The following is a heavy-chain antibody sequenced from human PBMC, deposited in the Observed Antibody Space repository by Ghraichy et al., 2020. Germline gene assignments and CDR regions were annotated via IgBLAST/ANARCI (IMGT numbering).Heavy chain of an antibody. CDR2: IYYSGST. CDR3: ARVPSGFRELHIDY. Sequence: TLSLTCTVSGGSISSYYWSWIRQPPGKGLEWIGYIYYSGSTNYNPSLKSRVTISVDTSKNQFSLKLSSVTAADTAVYYCARVPSGFRELHIDYWGQGTLVTVSS. D-gene: IGHD3-10*01. J-gene: IGHJ4*02. CDR1: GGSISSYY. V-gene: IGHV4-59*01.